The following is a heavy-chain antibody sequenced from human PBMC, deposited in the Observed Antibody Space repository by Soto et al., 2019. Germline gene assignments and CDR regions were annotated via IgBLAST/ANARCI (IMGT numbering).Heavy chain of an antibody. CDR2: IIPIFGTA. Sequence: SSVKFSCKGSGGTFSSYAISWVRQAPGQGLEWMGGIIPIFGTANYAQKFQGRVTITADESTSTAYMELSSLRSEDTAVYYCARDSSGWQLNWFDPWGQGTLVTVSS. V-gene: IGHV1-69*13. J-gene: IGHJ5*02. CDR1: GGTFSSYA. CDR3: ARDSSGWQLNWFDP. D-gene: IGHD6-19*01.